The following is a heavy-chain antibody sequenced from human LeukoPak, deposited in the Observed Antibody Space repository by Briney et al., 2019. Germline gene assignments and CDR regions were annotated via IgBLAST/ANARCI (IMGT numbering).Heavy chain of an antibody. Sequence: GGSLRLACAASGFTFSAYAMSWVRQAPGKGLEWVSAISGSGGSTYYADSVEGRFTISRDNSKNTLYLQMNSLRAEDTAVYYCAKDTIKFTIPGYFDYWGQGTLVTVSS. V-gene: IGHV3-23*01. D-gene: IGHD3-3*01. CDR2: ISGSGGST. CDR3: AKDTIKFTIPGYFDY. CDR1: GFTFSAYA. J-gene: IGHJ4*02.